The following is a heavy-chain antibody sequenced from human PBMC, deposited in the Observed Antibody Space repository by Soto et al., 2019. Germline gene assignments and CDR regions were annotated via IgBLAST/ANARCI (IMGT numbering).Heavy chain of an antibody. J-gene: IGHJ6*03. Sequence: SETLSLTCTVSGGSISSSSYYWGWIRQPPGKGLEWIGSIYYSGSTYYNPSLKSRVTISVDTSKNQFSLQLNSVTPEDTAVYYCAREGYDYYYYMDVWGKGTTVTVSS. CDR2: IYYSGST. V-gene: IGHV4-39*02. CDR1: GGSISSSSYY. CDR3: AREGYDYYYYMDV.